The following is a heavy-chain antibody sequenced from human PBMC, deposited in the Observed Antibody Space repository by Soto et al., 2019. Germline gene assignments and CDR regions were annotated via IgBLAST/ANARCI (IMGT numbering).Heavy chain of an antibody. J-gene: IGHJ4*02. CDR3: IGWRGYYTRAYSAY. V-gene: IGHV3-73*01. CDR1: GFAFGGSA. Sequence: PGGPRRQSRAAPGFAFGGSARHWVRQASGKGLEWVGRIRSKTNSYATEYAASVKGRFTISRDDSKNTAYLQMNSLKTEDTAVYYCIGWRGYYTRAYSAYWGQGT. CDR2: IRSKTNSYAT. D-gene: IGHD3-3*01.